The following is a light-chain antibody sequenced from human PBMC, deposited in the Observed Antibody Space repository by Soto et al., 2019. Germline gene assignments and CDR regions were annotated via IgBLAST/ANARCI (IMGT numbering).Light chain of an antibody. Sequence: QSALTQPTSVSGSPGQSVTISCTGTSSDVGKYDRVSWYQQPPGTAPKLIIYEVTNRPSGVPARFSGSKSGNTASLTISGLQDEDEADYYCSSYTSTSRYVFGAGTKLTVL. V-gene: IGLV2-18*02. CDR3: SSYTSTSRYV. CDR2: EVT. J-gene: IGLJ1*01. CDR1: SSDVGKYDR.